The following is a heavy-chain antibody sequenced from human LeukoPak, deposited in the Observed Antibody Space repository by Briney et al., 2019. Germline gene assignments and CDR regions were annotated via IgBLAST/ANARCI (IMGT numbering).Heavy chain of an antibody. CDR3: ARRSGRRYEY. J-gene: IGHJ4*02. CDR1: GFTFRSYE. D-gene: IGHD5-24*01. V-gene: IGHV3-48*03. Sequence: GGSLRLSCAASGFTFRSYEMNWVRHAPGRGLEWVSHISGGGESTVYPDAVKGRFIISSDNTKNSLYLQMNSLRVEDTGVYYCARRSGRRYEYWGQGVLVTVSP. CDR2: ISGGGEST.